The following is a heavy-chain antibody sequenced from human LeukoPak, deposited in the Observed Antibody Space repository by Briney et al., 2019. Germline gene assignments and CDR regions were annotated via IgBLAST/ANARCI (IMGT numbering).Heavy chain of an antibody. CDR1: GFTFSVSL. CDR3: AKDYYGSLEY. J-gene: IGHJ4*02. Sequence: TGGSLRLSCAASGFTFSVSLMLWVRQAPGKGLVWVSVIKSDGSGTTYADSVKGRFTISRDNAKNTVYLQMNSLRDEDTAVYYCAKDYYGSLEYWGQGTLVTVSS. V-gene: IGHV3-74*03. CDR2: IKSDGSGT. D-gene: IGHD3-10*01.